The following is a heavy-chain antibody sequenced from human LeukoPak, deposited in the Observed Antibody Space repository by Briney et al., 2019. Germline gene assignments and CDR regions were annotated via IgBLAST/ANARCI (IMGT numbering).Heavy chain of an antibody. CDR3: ARDHIVATNNFDY. CDR1: GFTLSSYG. D-gene: IGHD5-12*01. CDR2: IRYDGSNK. Sequence: GGSLRLSCAASGFTLSSYGMHWVRQAPGKGLEWVAFIRYDGSNKYYADSVKGRFTISRDNSKNTPYLQMNSLRAEDTAVYYCARDHIVATNNFDYWGQGTLVTVSS. V-gene: IGHV3-30*02. J-gene: IGHJ4*02.